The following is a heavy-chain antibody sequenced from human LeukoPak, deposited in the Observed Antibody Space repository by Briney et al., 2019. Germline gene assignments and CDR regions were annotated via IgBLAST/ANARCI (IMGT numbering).Heavy chain of an antibody. V-gene: IGHV1-18*01. J-gene: IGHJ5*02. CDR3: ARDRPVWFDP. CDR1: GYTFTRYG. Sequence: ASVKVSCKASGYTFTRYGISWVRQAPGQGLEWMAWISTYNGYTKYAQKFQGRVTMTRDTSISTAYMELSRLRSDDTAVYYCARDRPVWFDPWGQGTLVTVSS. CDR2: ISTYNGYT.